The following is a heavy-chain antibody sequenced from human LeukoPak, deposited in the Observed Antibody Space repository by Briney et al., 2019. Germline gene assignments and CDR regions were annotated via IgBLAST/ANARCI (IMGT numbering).Heavy chain of an antibody. CDR2: ISGSGGST. CDR1: GFTFSSYA. CDR3: ARGTPNYYGSGSYYND. D-gene: IGHD3-10*01. Sequence: PGRSLRLSCAASGFTFSSYAMSWVRQAPGKGLEWVSAISGSGGSTYYADSVKGRFTISRDNSKNTLYLQMNSLRAEDTAVYYCARGTPNYYGSGSYYNDWGQGTLVTVSS. J-gene: IGHJ4*02. V-gene: IGHV3-23*01.